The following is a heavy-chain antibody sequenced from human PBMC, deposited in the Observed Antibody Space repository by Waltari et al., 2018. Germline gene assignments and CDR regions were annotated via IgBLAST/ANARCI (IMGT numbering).Heavy chain of an antibody. CDR1: SGSISSSSYY. J-gene: IGHJ5*02. V-gene: IGHV4-39*01. Sequence: QLQLQESGPGLVKPSETLSLTCTVSSGSISSSSYYWGWIRQPPGKGLEWIGSIYYSGSTYYNPSLKSRVTISVDTSKNQFSLKLSSVTAADTAVYYCARLDYGDYPWFDPWGQGTLVTVSS. CDR3: ARLDYGDYPWFDP. CDR2: IYYSGST. D-gene: IGHD4-17*01.